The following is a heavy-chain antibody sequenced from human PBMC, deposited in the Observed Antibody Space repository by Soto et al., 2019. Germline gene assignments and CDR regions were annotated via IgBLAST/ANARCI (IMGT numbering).Heavy chain of an antibody. CDR3: ARVGRDGYNFGCFDY. CDR1: GGSISSYY. D-gene: IGHD5-12*01. Sequence: SETLSLTCTVSGGSISSYYWSWIRQPPGKGLEWIGYIYYSGSTNYNPSLKSRVTISVDTSKNQFSLKLSSVTAADTAAYYCARVGRDGYNFGCFDYWGQGTLVTVS. CDR2: IYYSGST. J-gene: IGHJ4*02. V-gene: IGHV4-59*01.